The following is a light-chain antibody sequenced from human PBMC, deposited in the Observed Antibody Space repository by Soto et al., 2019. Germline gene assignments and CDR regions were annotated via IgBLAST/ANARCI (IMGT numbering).Light chain of an antibody. J-gene: IGLJ1*01. CDR2: DVS. V-gene: IGLV2-14*01. CDR1: SSDVGGYNY. CDR3: SSYTNSNTLV. Sequence: QSALTQPASVSGSPGQSITISCPGTSSDVGGYNYVSWYQQYPGKAPKLMIYDVSNRPSGVSDRFSGSKSGNTASLTISGLQAEDEADYYCSSYTNSNTLVFGTGTKVTVL.